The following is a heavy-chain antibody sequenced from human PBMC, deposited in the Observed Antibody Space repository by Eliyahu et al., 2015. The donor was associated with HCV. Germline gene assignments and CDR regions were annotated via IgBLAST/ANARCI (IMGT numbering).Heavy chain of an antibody. V-gene: IGHV1-18*01. J-gene: IGHJ4*02. CDR3: ARDRQMLVDGEFEH. CDR2: XSVYSGNT. D-gene: IGHD2-8*02. Sequence: QVQLVQSGAEVKKPGASVKXXCKTSGYXFTNXGISWVRQAPGQGLEWLGXXSVYSGNTNYEQKVQGRLTMTTDTSTSTAYMELRSLTSDDTAVYFCARDRQMLVDGEFEHWGQGALVTVSS. CDR1: GYXFTNXG.